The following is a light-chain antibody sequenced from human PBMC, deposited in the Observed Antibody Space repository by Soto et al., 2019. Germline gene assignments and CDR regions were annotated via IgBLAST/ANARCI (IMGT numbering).Light chain of an antibody. J-gene: IGKJ4*01. V-gene: IGKV3-20*01. CDR3: QQYGSSPLT. CDR1: QSVSSSY. Sequence: EIVLTQSPGTLSLSPGERATLSCRASQSVSSSYLAWYQQKPGLAPRLLIYGASSRATGIPDKFSGSGSGTDFTLTISRLEPEDFAVYYCQQYGSSPLTFGGGTKV. CDR2: GAS.